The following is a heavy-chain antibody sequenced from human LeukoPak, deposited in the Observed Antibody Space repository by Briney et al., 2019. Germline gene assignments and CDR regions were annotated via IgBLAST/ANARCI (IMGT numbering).Heavy chain of an antibody. CDR2: ISYDGSNK. Sequence: GGSLRLSCAASGFTFSSYAMSWVRQAPGKGLEWVAVISYDGSNKYYADSVKGRFTISRDNSKNTLYLQMNSLRAEDTAVYYCARELVVVAYYFDYWGQGTLVTVSS. CDR3: ARELVVVAYYFDY. D-gene: IGHD2-15*01. J-gene: IGHJ4*02. CDR1: GFTFSSYA. V-gene: IGHV3-30-3*01.